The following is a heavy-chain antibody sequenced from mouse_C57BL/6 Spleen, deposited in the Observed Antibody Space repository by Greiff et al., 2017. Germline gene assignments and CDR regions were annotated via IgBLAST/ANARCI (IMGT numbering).Heavy chain of an antibody. CDR1: GYTFTSYW. Sequence: QVQLQQPEAELVKPGASVKMSCKASGYTFTSYWITWVKQRPGQGLEWIGDLYPGSGSTNYNEKFKSKATLTVDTSSSTAYMQLSSLTSEDSAVYYCARDYGSSYDAYWGQGTLVTVSA. CDR2: LYPGSGST. V-gene: IGHV1-55*01. J-gene: IGHJ3*01. CDR3: ARDYGSSYDAY. D-gene: IGHD1-1*01.